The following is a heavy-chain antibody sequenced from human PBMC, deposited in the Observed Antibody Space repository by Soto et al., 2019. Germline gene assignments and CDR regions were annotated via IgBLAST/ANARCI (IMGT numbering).Heavy chain of an antibody. CDR1: GFTFSNFA. CDR3: AKHWIRGY. V-gene: IGHV3-23*01. Sequence: HPGGSLRLSCVASGFTFSNFAMAWVRQAPGEGLEWVSAISGSGDDTFYADSMKGRFTISRDNSKNTLYLQMNSLRAEDTAVYYCAKHWIRGYWGQGSLVTVSS. D-gene: IGHD5-18*01. CDR2: ISGSGDDT. J-gene: IGHJ4*02.